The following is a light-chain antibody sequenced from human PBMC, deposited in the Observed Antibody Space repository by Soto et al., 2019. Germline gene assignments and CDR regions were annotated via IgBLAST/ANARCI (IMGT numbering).Light chain of an antibody. CDR3: XXXSNWPLT. V-gene: IGKV3-11*01. Sequence: EIVLTQSPATLSLSPGERATLSCRASQSVYSYLAWYQQKPGQAPRLLIYDASNRATGIPARFSGSGSGTDFTLTXGSLXPXXXXXXXXXXXSNWPLTFGGGTKVEI. J-gene: IGKJ4*01. CDR2: DAS. CDR1: QSVYSY.